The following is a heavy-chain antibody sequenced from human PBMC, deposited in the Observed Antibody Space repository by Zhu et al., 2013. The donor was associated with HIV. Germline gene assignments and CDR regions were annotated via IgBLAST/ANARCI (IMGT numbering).Heavy chain of an antibody. Sequence: QVQVVQSGAEVKKPGASVKVSCKGSGYTFTNFAVHWVRQAPGQRLEWMGWINAGNGDAKYSQKFQGRVTITRDTSASTAYMELSSLRSEDTAIYFCAISRWELRYWYFDLWGRGTLVIVSS. V-gene: IGHV1-3*01. D-gene: IGHD1-26*01. CDR1: GYTFTNFA. CDR3: AISRWELRYWYFDL. CDR2: INAGNGDA. J-gene: IGHJ2*01.